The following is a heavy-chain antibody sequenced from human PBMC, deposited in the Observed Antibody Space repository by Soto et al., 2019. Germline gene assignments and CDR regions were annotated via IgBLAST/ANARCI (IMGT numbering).Heavy chain of an antibody. J-gene: IGHJ1*01. Sequence: QVQLVQSGAEVKKPGASVKVSCEASGYTFTNYYVNWVRQAPGQGLEWMGIINPSGGSTTYAQNLQGRVTMTRDTSTSTLYMELSSLTSDDTAVYYCAREESRVEKGNLHYWGQGTLVTVSS. CDR2: INPSGGST. V-gene: IGHV1-46*03. CDR1: GYTFTNYY. D-gene: IGHD1-1*01. CDR3: AREESRVEKGNLHY.